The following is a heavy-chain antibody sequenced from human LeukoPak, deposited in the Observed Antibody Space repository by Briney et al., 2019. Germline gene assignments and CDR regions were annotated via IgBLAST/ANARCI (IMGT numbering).Heavy chain of an antibody. Sequence: GGSLRLSCAASGFTFSSYWMSWVRLAPGEGRGWEANIKGDRSDNWYADSVKGQFTISRDNAQNSVHLQMNSLRAEDTAVYHCARDEYRSRWLHPWGQGTLVTVTS. V-gene: IGHV3-7*01. CDR3: ARDEYRSRWLHP. CDR2: IKGDRSDN. J-gene: IGHJ5*02. D-gene: IGHD5-24*01. CDR1: GFTFSSYW.